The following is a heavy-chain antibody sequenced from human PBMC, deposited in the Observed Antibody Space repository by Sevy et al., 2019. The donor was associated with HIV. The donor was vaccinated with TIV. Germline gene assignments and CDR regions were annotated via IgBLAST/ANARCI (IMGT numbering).Heavy chain of an antibody. V-gene: IGHV4-34*01. CDR3: AGASIAAPGAPFDY. Sequence: SETLSLTCAVYGGSFSGDYWSWIRQPPGKGLEWIGEINHSGSTNYYPSLKSRVTISVDTSKNQFSLKLSSVTAADTAVYYCAGASIAAPGAPFDYWGQGTLVTVSS. CDR1: GGSFSGDY. D-gene: IGHD6-13*01. CDR2: INHSGST. J-gene: IGHJ4*02.